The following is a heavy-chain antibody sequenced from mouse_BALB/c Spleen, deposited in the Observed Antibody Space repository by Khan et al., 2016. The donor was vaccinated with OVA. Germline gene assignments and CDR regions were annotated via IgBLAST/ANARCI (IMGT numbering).Heavy chain of an antibody. CDR1: GYTFTSYW. D-gene: IGHD1-1*01. CDR2: TNPTNGRT. CDR3: ARIKKIIATYFDY. V-gene: IGHV1S81*02. Sequence: QVQLQQPGAELVKAGASVKMSCKASGYTFTSYWMHWVKQRLGQGLEWFAETNPTNGRTYYNEKFTSKATLTVDKSSSTAYMLLSGPTFEDSAVYYGARIKKIIATYFDYWGQGTTRTVSS. J-gene: IGHJ2*01.